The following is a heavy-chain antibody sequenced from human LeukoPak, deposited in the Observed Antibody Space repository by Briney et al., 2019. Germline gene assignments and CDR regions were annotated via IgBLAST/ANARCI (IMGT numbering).Heavy chain of an antibody. CDR2: INPNSGGT. CDR3: ASRSGIVVVPAPTGGMDV. J-gene: IGHJ6*02. V-gene: IGHV1-2*06. D-gene: IGHD2-2*01. Sequence: ASVKVSCKASGYTFTGYYIHWVRQAPGQGLEWMGRINPNSGGTNYAQKFQGRVTMTRDTSISTAYMELSSLRSEDTAVYYCASRSGIVVVPAPTGGMDVWGQGTTVTVSS. CDR1: GYTFTGYY.